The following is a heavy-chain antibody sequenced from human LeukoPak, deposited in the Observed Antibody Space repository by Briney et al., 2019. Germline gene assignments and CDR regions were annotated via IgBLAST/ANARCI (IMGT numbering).Heavy chain of an antibody. V-gene: IGHV3-23*01. CDR2: ISGSGGST. CDR3: ARAAVVPAAYTGHMDV. CDR1: GFTFSSYA. Sequence: GGSLRLSCAASGFTFSSYAMSWVRQAPGKGLEWVSAISGSGGSTYYADSVKGRFTISRDNAKNSLYLQMNSLRAEDTAVYYCARAAVVPAAYTGHMDVWGKGTTVTVSS. J-gene: IGHJ6*03. D-gene: IGHD2-2*01.